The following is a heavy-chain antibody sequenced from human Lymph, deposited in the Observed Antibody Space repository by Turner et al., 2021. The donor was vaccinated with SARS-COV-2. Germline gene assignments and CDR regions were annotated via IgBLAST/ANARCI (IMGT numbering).Heavy chain of an antibody. Sequence: QVQLVESGGGVVQPGRSLRLSCAASGFTFSSYAMYWVRQAPGKGLEWVAVISYDGSNKYYADSVKGRFTISRDNSKNTLYLQMNSLRAEDTAVYYCARSKSGSYFSPFDYWGQGTLVTVSS. V-gene: IGHV3-30-3*01. CDR2: ISYDGSNK. J-gene: IGHJ4*02. D-gene: IGHD1-26*01. CDR3: ARSKSGSYFSPFDY. CDR1: GFTFSSYA.